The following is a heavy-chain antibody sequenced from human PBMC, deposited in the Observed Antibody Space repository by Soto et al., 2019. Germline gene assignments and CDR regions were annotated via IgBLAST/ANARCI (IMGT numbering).Heavy chain of an antibody. D-gene: IGHD2-15*01. Sequence: GGSLRPSCAASVFSFSRFVFSSVRQAPGKGLGGVXAIXXDXXXXXYXXSVEGRFTISGHNSRNTRCVEINSLTPDNTALYFCARVASTHYEFDVWGPGT. J-gene: IGHJ3*01. CDR1: VFSFSRFV. CDR3: ARVASTHYEFDV. V-gene: IGHV3-30*03. CDR2: IXXDXXXX.